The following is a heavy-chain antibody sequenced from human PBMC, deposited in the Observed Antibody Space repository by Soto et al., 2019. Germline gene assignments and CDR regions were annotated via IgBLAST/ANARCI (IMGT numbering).Heavy chain of an antibody. CDR2: IYYSGST. J-gene: IGHJ5*02. CDR1: GGSISSYS. Sequence: PSETLSLTCPGSGGSISSYSLSWLRPPPGKGLEWIGYIYYSGSTNYNPSLKSRVTISVDTSKNQFSLKLSSVTAADTAVYYCATQEVGGSYVYTFDPWGQGTLVTVSS. CDR3: ATQEVGGSYVYTFDP. D-gene: IGHD1-26*01. V-gene: IGHV4-59*08.